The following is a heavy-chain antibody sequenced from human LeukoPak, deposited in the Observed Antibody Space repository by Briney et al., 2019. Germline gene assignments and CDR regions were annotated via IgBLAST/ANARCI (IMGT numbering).Heavy chain of an antibody. CDR3: ARNLIPEQLVLNF. CDR2: IYYTGST. D-gene: IGHD6-13*01. CDR1: GGSISSSSYY. V-gene: IGHV4-61*01. J-gene: IGHJ4*02. Sequence: SETLSLTCTVSGGSISSSSYYWNWIRQPPGKGLEWIGYIYYTGSTNYDPSLKSRVTMSVDTSKNQFTLNLKSVTPEDTAVYYCARNLIPEQLVLNFWGQGTLVTVSS.